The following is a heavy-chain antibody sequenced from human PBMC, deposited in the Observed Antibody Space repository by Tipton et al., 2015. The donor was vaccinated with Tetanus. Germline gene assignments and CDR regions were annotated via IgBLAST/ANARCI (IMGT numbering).Heavy chain of an antibody. Sequence: QVQLVQSGAEMKKPGSSVKVSCKASGGTFSNYALSWVRQAPGQGLEWVGGITPIFGTTNSAPKFQGRVTITADESTNTAYMELSSLRSEDTAVYYCAKERLTSGGTYYRGRFDDWGQGTLVTVSS. V-gene: IGHV1-69*01. J-gene: IGHJ4*02. D-gene: IGHD1-26*01. CDR3: AKERLTSGGTYYRGRFDD. CDR2: ITPIFGTT. CDR1: GGTFSNYA.